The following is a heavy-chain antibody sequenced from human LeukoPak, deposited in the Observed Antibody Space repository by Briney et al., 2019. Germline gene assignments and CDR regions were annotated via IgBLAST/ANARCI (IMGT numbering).Heavy chain of an antibody. J-gene: IGHJ4*02. CDR2: IKDDGSDK. D-gene: IGHD1-26*01. CDR1: GFTFSAYW. V-gene: IGHV3-7*01. CDR3: ARAAGGTSRDY. Sequence: PGGSLRLSCAASGFTFSAYWMSRVRQAPGKGLEWVANIKDDGSDKYYVDSVKGRFTISRDNAKNSLYLQMNSLRDDDTAVYYCARAAGGTSRDYWGQGTLVTVSS.